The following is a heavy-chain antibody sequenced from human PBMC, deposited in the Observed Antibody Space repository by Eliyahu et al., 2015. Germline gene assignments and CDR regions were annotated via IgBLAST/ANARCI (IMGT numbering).Heavy chain of an antibody. V-gene: IGHV4-39*01. D-gene: IGHD3-9*01. CDR1: GGSISGGNYF. J-gene: IGHJ4*02. Sequence: QLQLQESGPGLVKPSETLSLTCTVSGGSISGGNYFWGWIRQPPGKGLEWIGSINYSRGTYYSPSLKSRVTISLDTPKNQFSLRLSSVTAADTAVYYCASLNYDILTGYDYWGQGTLVTASS. CDR3: ASLNYDILTGYDY. CDR2: INYSRGT.